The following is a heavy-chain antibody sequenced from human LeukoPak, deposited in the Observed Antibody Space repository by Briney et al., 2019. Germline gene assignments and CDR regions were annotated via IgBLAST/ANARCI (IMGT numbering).Heavy chain of an antibody. CDR3: AGNDKWLISY. D-gene: IGHD6-19*01. V-gene: IGHV3-74*01. Sequence: GGSQRLSCAASGFTFSSYWMHWVRQAPGKGLVWVSRVNSDGTGTTYADSVEGRFTISRDNAKNTVYLQMNSLSADDTGVYYCAGNDKWLISYWGQGTLVTVSS. CDR1: GFTFSSYW. CDR2: VNSDGTGT. J-gene: IGHJ4*02.